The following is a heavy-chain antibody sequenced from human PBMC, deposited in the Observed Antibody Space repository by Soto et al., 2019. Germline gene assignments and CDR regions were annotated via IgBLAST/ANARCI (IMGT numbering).Heavy chain of an antibody. CDR3: AGQTFTIAAASYGRSNWFDP. Sequence: PSETLSLTCTASGGSITSSSHFWGWVRQPPGKGMEWIGTLYFTGNTYYTPSLKSRLTMSIDASKNEFSLRLNSVTAADTAVYYCAGQTFTIAAASYGRSNWFDPWGPGTLVTVSS. J-gene: IGHJ5*02. CDR2: LYFTGNT. D-gene: IGHD6-25*01. CDR1: GGSITSSSHF. V-gene: IGHV4-39*01.